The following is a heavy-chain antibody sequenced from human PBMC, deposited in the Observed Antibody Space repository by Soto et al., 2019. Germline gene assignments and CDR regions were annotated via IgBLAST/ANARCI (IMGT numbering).Heavy chain of an antibody. D-gene: IGHD3-22*01. Sequence: VESLNTSCKVSGYSFAGYGIRWVRQKPGKGLEWMGRIDPSDSQTYYSPSFRGHVTISVTKSITTVFLQWSSLRASDTAMYYCARQIYDSDTGPNFKYYFDSWGQGTTVTVSS. J-gene: IGHJ4*02. CDR3: ARQIYDSDTGPNFKYYFDS. CDR2: IDPSDSQT. CDR1: GYSFAGYG. V-gene: IGHV5-10-1*01.